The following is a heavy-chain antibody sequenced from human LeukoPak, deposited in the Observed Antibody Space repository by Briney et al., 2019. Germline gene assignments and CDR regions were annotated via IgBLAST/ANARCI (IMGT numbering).Heavy chain of an antibody. Sequence: ASVKVSCKASGYTFTGYYMHWVRQAPGQGLEWMGRINPNSGGTNYAQKFQGRVTMTRDTSISTAYMELNRLRSDDTAVYYCAYDLVVVAATPVWGQGTLFTVSS. D-gene: IGHD2-15*01. CDR3: AYDLVVVAATPV. CDR1: GYTFTGYY. V-gene: IGHV1-2*06. CDR2: INPNSGGT. J-gene: IGHJ4*02.